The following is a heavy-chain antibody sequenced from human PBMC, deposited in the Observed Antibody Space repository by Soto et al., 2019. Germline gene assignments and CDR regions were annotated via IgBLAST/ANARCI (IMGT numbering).Heavy chain of an antibody. Sequence: GGPLRLSCAASGFTFSSYAMSWVRQAPGKGLEWVSAISGSGGSTYYADSVKGRFTISRDNSKNTLYLQMNSLRAEDTAVYYCANFVVYGDYNLDYWGQGTLVTVSS. V-gene: IGHV3-23*01. CDR2: ISGSGGST. D-gene: IGHD4-17*01. J-gene: IGHJ4*02. CDR3: ANFVVYGDYNLDY. CDR1: GFTFSSYA.